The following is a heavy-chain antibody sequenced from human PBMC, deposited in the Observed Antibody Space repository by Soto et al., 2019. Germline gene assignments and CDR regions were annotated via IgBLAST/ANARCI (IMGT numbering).Heavy chain of an antibody. CDR1: GYTFTGYY. Sequence: ASVKVSCKASGYTFTGYYMHWVRQAPGQGLEWMGWINPNSGGTNYAQKFQGWVTMTRDTSISTAYMELSRLRSDDTAVYYCARGIAARLEYYYYYMDVWGKGTTVTSP. CDR2: INPNSGGT. J-gene: IGHJ6*03. D-gene: IGHD6-6*01. CDR3: ARGIAARLEYYYYYMDV. V-gene: IGHV1-2*04.